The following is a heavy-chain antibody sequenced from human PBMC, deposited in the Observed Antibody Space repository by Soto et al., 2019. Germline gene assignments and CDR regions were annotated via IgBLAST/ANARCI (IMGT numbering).Heavy chain of an antibody. V-gene: IGHV3-21*01. CDR3: ARPSMIVVVTDAFDI. CDR1: GFTFSSYS. J-gene: IGHJ3*02. CDR2: ISSSSSYI. Sequence: GGSLRLSCAASGFTFSSYSMNWVRQAPGKGLEWVSSISSSSSYIYYADSVKGRFTISRDNAKNSLYLQMNSLRAEDTAVYYCARPSMIVVVTDAFDIWGQGTMVTVSS. D-gene: IGHD3-22*01.